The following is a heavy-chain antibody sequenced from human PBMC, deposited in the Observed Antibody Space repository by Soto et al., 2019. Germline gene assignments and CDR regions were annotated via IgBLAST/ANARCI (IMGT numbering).Heavy chain of an antibody. Sequence: SETLSLTCTVSGGSISSSSYYWGWIRQPPGKGLEWIGSIYYSGSTYYNPSLKSRVTISIDTSKNQFSLKLSSVTAADTAVYYCVGRRDAFDIWGQGTMVTVSS. CDR3: VGRRDAFDI. CDR2: IYYSGST. J-gene: IGHJ3*02. V-gene: IGHV4-39*01. CDR1: GGSISSSSYY.